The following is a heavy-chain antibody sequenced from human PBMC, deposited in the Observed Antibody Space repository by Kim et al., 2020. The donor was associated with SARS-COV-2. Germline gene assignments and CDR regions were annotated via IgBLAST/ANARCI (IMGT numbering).Heavy chain of an antibody. Sequence: ASVKVSCKASGYTFTTYYIHWVRQAPGQGLEWMGIINPNGGGTSYGEKFQGRVTMTSDPSTSTIYMDLSSLRSEDTAVYYCARSIAADGFFYSHGMDVWGQGTTVTVS. CDR3: ARSIAADGFFYSHGMDV. D-gene: IGHD6-13*01. CDR2: INPNGGGT. V-gene: IGHV1-46*01. CDR1: GYTFTTYY. J-gene: IGHJ6*02.